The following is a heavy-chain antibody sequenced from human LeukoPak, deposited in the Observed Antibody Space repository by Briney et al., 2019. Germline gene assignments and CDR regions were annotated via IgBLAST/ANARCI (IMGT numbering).Heavy chain of an antibody. J-gene: IGHJ6*03. CDR2: IYSGGST. CDR1: GFTVSSNY. Sequence: GGSLRLSCAASGFTVSSNYMSWVRQAPGKGLEWVSVIYSGGSTYYADSVQGRFTISRDNFKNTLYLQMNSLRAEDTAVYYCARVDVPYSTSSQYYYYYMDVWGKGTTVTVSS. D-gene: IGHD6-6*01. V-gene: IGHV3-53*01. CDR3: ARVDVPYSTSSQYYYYYMDV.